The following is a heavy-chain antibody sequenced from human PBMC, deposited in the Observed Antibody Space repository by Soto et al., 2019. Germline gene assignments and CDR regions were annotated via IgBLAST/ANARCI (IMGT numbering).Heavy chain of an antibody. V-gene: IGHV3-53*04. D-gene: IGHD1-26*01. CDR1: GFTVSSNY. CDR3: ARETGGSYGY. CDR2: IYSGGST. Sequence: EVQLVESGGGLVQPGGSPRLSCAASGFTVSSNYMSWVRQAPGKGLEWVSVIYSGGSTYYADSVKGRFTISRHNSKNPLYLQMNSLRVDDTAVYYGARETGGSYGYWGQGTLVTVSS. J-gene: IGHJ4*02.